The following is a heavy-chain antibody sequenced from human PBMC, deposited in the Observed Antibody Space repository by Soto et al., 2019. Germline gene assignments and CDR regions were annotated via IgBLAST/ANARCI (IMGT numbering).Heavy chain of an antibody. Sequence: SVKVSCKASGGTFSSYAISWVRQAPGQGLEWVGGIIPIFGTANYAQKFQGRVTITADESTSTAYMELSSLRSEDTAVYYCARTSSSSSPQVRYFDYWGQGTLVTVSS. V-gene: IGHV1-69*13. CDR3: ARTSSSSSPQVRYFDY. CDR2: IIPIFGTA. J-gene: IGHJ4*02. D-gene: IGHD6-6*01. CDR1: GGTFSSYA.